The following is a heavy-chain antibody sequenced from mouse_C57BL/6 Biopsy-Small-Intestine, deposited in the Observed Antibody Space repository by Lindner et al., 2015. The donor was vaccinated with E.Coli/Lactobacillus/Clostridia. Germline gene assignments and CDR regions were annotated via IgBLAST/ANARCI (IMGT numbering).Heavy chain of an antibody. Sequence: VQLQESGAELVRPGTSVKVSCKASGYAFTNYLIEWVKQRPGQGLEWIGVINPGSGGTNYNEKFKGKATLTADKSSSTAYMQLSSLTSEDSAVYFCARGYGSSGYAMDYWGQGTSVTVSS. D-gene: IGHD1-1*01. J-gene: IGHJ4*01. V-gene: IGHV1-54*01. CDR1: GYAFTNYL. CDR3: ARGYGSSGYAMDY. CDR2: INPGSGGT.